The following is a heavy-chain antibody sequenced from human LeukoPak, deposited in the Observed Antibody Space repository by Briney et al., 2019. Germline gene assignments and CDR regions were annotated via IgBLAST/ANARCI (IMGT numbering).Heavy chain of an antibody. CDR3: ARDASAIAAAGAPFDY. CDR1: GGSISSGSYY. Sequence: PSQTLSLTCTVSGGSISSGSYYWSWIRQPAGKGLEWIGRIYTSGSTNYNPSLKSRVTISVDTSKNQFSLKLSSVTAADTAVYYCARDASAIAAAGAPFDYWGQGTLVTVSS. CDR2: IYTSGST. J-gene: IGHJ4*02. D-gene: IGHD6-13*01. V-gene: IGHV4-61*02.